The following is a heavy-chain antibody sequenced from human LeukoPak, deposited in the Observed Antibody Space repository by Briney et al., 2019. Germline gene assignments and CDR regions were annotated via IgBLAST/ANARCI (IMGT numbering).Heavy chain of an antibody. V-gene: IGHV3-7*04. CDR3: AGGHYYASSGYYYGIAFDI. CDR2: IKQDGSEK. Sequence: GGSLRLSCAASGFTFSSYWMSWVRQAPGKGLEWVANIKQDGSEKYYVDSVKGRFTISRDNAKNSLYLQMNSLRAEDTAVYYCAGGHYYASSGYYYGIAFDIWGQGPMVTVSS. CDR1: GFTFSSYW. D-gene: IGHD3-22*01. J-gene: IGHJ3*02.